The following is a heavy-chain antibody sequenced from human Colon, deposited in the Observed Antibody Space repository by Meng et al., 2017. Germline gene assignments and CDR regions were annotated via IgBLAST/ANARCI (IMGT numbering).Heavy chain of an antibody. CDR2: INADSGGT. CDR3: AKIHLGDSGLDY. J-gene: IGHJ4*02. D-gene: IGHD6-19*01. CDR1: GGTFNRHA. Sequence: QVELVEAGAEVKAPGYAVNVSCQASGGTFNRHAISWVRQAPGQGLEWMGRINADSGGTNYAEKFQGRVTLTRDTSINTAYMEVTSLRSDDTAVYYCAKIHLGDSGLDYWGQGTLVTVSS. V-gene: IGHV1-2*06.